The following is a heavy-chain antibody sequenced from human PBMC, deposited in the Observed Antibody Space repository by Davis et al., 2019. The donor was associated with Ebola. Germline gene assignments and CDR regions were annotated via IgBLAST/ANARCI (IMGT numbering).Heavy chain of an antibody. CDR2: INDDGSST. Sequence: GESLKISCAASGFTFSNYWMHWVRQVPGKGLVWVSRINDDGSSTTYADSVKGRFTISRDNSKNTLYLQMNSLRAEDTAVYYCARDKRYTFDYWGQGTLVTVSS. D-gene: IGHD1-1*01. V-gene: IGHV3-74*01. CDR1: GFTFSNYW. CDR3: ARDKRYTFDY. J-gene: IGHJ4*02.